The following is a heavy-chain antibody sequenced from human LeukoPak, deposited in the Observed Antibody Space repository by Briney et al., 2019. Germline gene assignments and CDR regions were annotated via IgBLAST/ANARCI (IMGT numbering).Heavy chain of an antibody. CDR1: GGTFSSYA. Sequence: ASVKVSCKASGGTFSSYAISWVRQAPGQGLEWMGRIIPILGIANYAQKFQGRVTITADKSTSTAYMELSSLRSEDTAVYYCARVGRYSSSWFDAFDIWGQGTMVTVSS. CDR2: IIPILGIA. D-gene: IGHD6-13*01. CDR3: ARVGRYSSSWFDAFDI. V-gene: IGHV1-69*04. J-gene: IGHJ3*02.